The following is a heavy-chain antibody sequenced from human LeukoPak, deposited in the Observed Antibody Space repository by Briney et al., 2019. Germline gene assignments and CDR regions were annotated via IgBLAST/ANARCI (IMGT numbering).Heavy chain of an antibody. D-gene: IGHD1-26*01. CDR3: ASGAYSYYYMDV. CDR1: GGAISRYY. V-gene: IGHV4-59*01. Sequence: SETLSLTCSVSGGAISRYYWSWIRQPPGKGLEWIGYIYYSGSTNYNPSLKSRVTISVDTSKNQFSLKLSSVTAADTAVYYCASGAYSYYYMDVWSKGTTVTISS. CDR2: IYYSGST. J-gene: IGHJ6*03.